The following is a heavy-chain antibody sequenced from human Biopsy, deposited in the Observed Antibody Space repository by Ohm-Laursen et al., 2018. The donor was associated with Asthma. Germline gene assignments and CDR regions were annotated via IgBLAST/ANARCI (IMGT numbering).Heavy chain of an antibody. CDR1: GFTFDDYA. CDR3: VKDIRLQLWGFDS. Sequence: SLRLSCAASGFTFDDYAMHWVRQAPGKGLEWVSGVSWNSGSIDYADSVKGRFTISRDNAKNSLYLQMNSLRGADTALYYCVKDIRLQLWGFDSWGQGTLATVSS. V-gene: IGHV3-9*01. J-gene: IGHJ4*02. CDR2: VSWNSGSI. D-gene: IGHD6-13*01.